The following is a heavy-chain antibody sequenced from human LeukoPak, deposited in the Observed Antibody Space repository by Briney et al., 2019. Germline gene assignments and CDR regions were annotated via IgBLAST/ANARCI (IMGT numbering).Heavy chain of an antibody. D-gene: IGHD1-26*01. J-gene: IGHJ4*02. CDR3: AKQWVDC. CDR1: GFTFSSYS. Sequence: GGSLRLSCAASGFTFSSYSMNWVRQAPGEGLEWVSAISESGDKTHYADSVKGRFTISRDNSQNTLYLQMNSLRAEDTALYYCAKQWVDCWGQGTLVTVSS. V-gene: IGHV3-23*01. CDR2: ISESGDKT.